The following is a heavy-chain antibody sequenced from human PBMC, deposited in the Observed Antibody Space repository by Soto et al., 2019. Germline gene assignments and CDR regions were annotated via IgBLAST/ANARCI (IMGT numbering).Heavy chain of an antibody. CDR3: ARSSSGSYFDY. CDR2: IYYSGST. CDR1: GGSISSSNYY. D-gene: IGHD1-26*01. J-gene: IGHJ4*02. Sequence: QLQLQESGPGLVKPSETLSLTCTVSGGSISSSNYYWGWIRQPPGKGLEWIGSIYYSGSTYYNPSLTSRVTISLDTSKNQFPMKLGSVTAADTAVYSCARSSSGSYFDYWGQGTLVTVSS. V-gene: IGHV4-39*01.